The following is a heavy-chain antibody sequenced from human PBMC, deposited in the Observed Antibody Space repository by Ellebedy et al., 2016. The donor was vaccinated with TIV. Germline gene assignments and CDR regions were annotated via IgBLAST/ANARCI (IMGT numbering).Heavy chain of an antibody. CDR3: ARDMGWGNERINDAFDI. V-gene: IGHV3-7*01. CDR2: MRDEGSEK. Sequence: GGSLRLSCAAPGFSFRSYWMSWVRQAPGKGLEWVANMRDEGSEKNYVESVRGRFTISRDNAKNSLYLQMNSLRVEDTALYYCARDMGWGNERINDAFDIWGQGTTVTVSS. J-gene: IGHJ3*02. CDR1: GFSFRSYW. D-gene: IGHD7-27*01.